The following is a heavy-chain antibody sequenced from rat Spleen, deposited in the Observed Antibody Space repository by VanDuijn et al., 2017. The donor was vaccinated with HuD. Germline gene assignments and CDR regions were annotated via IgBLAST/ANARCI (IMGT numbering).Heavy chain of an antibody. CDR3: ARHSSAPIYVMDA. CDR1: GLTFSDYN. CDR2: ISYDDSST. V-gene: IGHV5-7*01. J-gene: IGHJ4*01. D-gene: IGHD3-8*01. Sequence: EVQLVESGGGLVQPGRSLKLSCSASGLTFSDYNMAWVRQAPKKGLEWVATISYDDSSTYYRDSVKGRFTISRDNAKSTLYLQMDSLRSEDTATYYCARHSSAPIYVMDAWGQGASVTVSS.